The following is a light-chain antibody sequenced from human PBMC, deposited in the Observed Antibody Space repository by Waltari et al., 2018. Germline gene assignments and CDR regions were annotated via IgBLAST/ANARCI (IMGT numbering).Light chain of an antibody. V-gene: IGKV2-28*01. J-gene: IGKJ3*01. CDR2: LAS. Sequence: DIVMTQSPLSLPVTPGEPASISCRSSQILLHSNGNNYLDWYLQKPGQSPQLLIYLASNRAPGVPDRFSGSGSGTDFTLKISRVEAEDVGIYYCMQTLQAPLTFGPGTKVEI. CDR3: MQTLQAPLT. CDR1: QILLHSNGNNY.